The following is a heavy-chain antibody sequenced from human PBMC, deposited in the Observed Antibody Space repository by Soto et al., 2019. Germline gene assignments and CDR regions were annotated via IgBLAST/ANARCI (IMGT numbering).Heavy chain of an antibody. Sequence: PSETLSLTCTVSGGSISGYYWSWIRQPPGKGLEWIGYMYYSGSTNYNPSLKSRVTMSVDTSKNQFSLKLSSVTAADTAVYYCALGLYDSRPHHFDYWGQGTLVTVSS. J-gene: IGHJ4*02. D-gene: IGHD3-22*01. V-gene: IGHV4-59*01. CDR1: GGSISGYY. CDR3: ALGLYDSRPHHFDY. CDR2: MYYSGST.